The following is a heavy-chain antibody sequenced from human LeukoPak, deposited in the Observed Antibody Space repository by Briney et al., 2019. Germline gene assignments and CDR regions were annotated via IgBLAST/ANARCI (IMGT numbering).Heavy chain of an antibody. Sequence: SETLSLTCTVYGGSISSSSYYWGWIRQPPGKGLEWIGSLYYSGSTNYNPSLKSRVTISVDTSKNQFSLNLNSVTAADTAVYYCARAVAYGIDTGYFDYWGQGTLVTVSS. J-gene: IGHJ4*02. CDR1: GGSISSSSYY. CDR2: LYYSGST. D-gene: IGHD2-8*02. CDR3: ARAVAYGIDTGYFDY. V-gene: IGHV4-39*07.